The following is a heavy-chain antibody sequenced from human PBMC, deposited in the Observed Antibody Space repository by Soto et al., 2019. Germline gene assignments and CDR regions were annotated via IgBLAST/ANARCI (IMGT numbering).Heavy chain of an antibody. J-gene: IGHJ5*01. CDR1: GFTFSSYA. D-gene: IGHD2-2*01. V-gene: IGHV3-21*06. CDR2: ISSSTSYV. CDR3: ARDPSEGRVGNWFES. Sequence: EVQLLESGGGLAQPGGSLRLSCAASGFTFSSYAMSWVRQAPGKGLEWVSAISSSTSYVYYADSVKGRFSISRDNAKNILYLEMYALRIEDTAVYYCARDPSEGRVGNWFESWGQGTLVTVSS.